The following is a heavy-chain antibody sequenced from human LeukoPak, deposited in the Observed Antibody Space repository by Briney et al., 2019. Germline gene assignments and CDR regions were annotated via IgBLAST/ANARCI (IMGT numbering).Heavy chain of an antibody. J-gene: IGHJ3*02. Sequence: GASVKVSCKASGGTFSSFAISWVRQAPGQGLEWTGGIIPMFGTANYAQKFQGRVTITTDESTSTAYMELSSLRPEDTAVYYCARATELVLLTAPPDIWGQGTMVTVSS. CDR3: ARATELVLLTAPPDI. CDR2: IIPMFGTA. CDR1: GGTFSSFA. V-gene: IGHV1-69*05. D-gene: IGHD2/OR15-2a*01.